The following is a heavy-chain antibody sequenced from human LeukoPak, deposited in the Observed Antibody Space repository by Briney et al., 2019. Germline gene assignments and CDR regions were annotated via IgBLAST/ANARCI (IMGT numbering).Heavy chain of an antibody. D-gene: IGHD6-19*01. V-gene: IGHV3-23*01. Sequence: QAGGSLRLSCAASGFIFSDYAMTWVRQAPGKGLEWVSGISGSATTVDYADSVKGRFTISRDNFKTTVYLQVNSLRAEDTATYFCAKTRGTRSRWYVLEAWGQGTLVTVSS. CDR1: GFIFSDYA. J-gene: IGHJ5*02. CDR3: AKTRGTRSRWYVLEA. CDR2: ISGSATTV.